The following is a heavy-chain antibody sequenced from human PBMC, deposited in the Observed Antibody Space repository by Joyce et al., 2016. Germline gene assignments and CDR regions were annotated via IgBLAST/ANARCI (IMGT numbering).Heavy chain of an antibody. CDR1: GFTFSSDW. D-gene: IGHD4-23*01. J-gene: IGHJ4*02. Sequence: EVQLVESGGGLVQPGGSLRLSCAASGFTFSSDWMYWVRKAPGKGLLWVSRINRDGSSTTYADSVKGRFTISRDNAKNTLYLQMNSLRAEDTAVYYCARLRRWSGPSDCWGQGTLVTVSS. CDR2: INRDGSST. V-gene: IGHV3-74*03. CDR3: ARLRRWSGPSDC.